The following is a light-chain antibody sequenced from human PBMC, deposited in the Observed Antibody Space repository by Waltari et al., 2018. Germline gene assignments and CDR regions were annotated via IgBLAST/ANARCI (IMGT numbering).Light chain of an antibody. CDR1: QGISNF. V-gene: IGKV1-16*01. CDR3: LQYYTFPLA. J-gene: IGKJ4*01. Sequence: DIQMTQSPSSLSASVGDTVTVTCRASQGISNFIAWFQQRPGNAPKSLIHAASGLQSGVPSRFSAPGSATDFTLTLNCLPPEDFATYNCLQYYTFPLAFVGGTHVDIK. CDR2: AAS.